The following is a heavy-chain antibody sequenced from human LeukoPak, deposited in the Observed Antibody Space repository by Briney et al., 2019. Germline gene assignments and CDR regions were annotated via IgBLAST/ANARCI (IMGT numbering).Heavy chain of an antibody. D-gene: IGHD5-24*01. CDR2: IYSGGST. CDR1: GFTVGSNY. Sequence: PGGSLRLSCAASGFTVGSNYMSWVRQAPGKGLEWVSSIYSGGSTYYTDSVKGRFTISRDNSKNTLYLQMNSLRAEDTAVYYCARDLAGYNSFDYWGQGTLVTVSS. J-gene: IGHJ4*02. V-gene: IGHV3-66*01. CDR3: ARDLAGYNSFDY.